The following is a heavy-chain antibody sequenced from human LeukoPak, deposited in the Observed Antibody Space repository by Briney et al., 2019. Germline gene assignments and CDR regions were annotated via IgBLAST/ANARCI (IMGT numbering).Heavy chain of an antibody. V-gene: IGHV3-23*01. J-gene: IGHJ6*02. Sequence: GGSLRLSCAASGFTFSAYAMNWVRQAPGKGLEWVSSIIGRGTSAFYADSVKGRFTISRDNSKNTLYLQMDSLTAADTAVYYCAKPSVTVVAVPMDVWGQGTTVLVSS. CDR2: IIGRGTSA. CDR1: GFTFSAYA. D-gene: IGHD2-21*01. CDR3: AKPSVTVVAVPMDV.